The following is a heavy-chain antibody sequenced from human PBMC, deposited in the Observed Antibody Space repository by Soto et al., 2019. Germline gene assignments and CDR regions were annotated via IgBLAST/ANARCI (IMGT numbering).Heavy chain of an antibody. CDR2: IYYSGST. CDR3: ASRYGPGFDY. Sequence: SETLSLTCTVSGGSISSYYWIWIRQPPGKGLEWIGYIYYSGSTNYNPSLKSRVTISVDTSKNQFSLKLSSVTAADTAVYYCASRYGPGFDYWGKGTLVTVSS. CDR1: GGSISSYY. J-gene: IGHJ4*02. D-gene: IGHD4-17*01. V-gene: IGHV4-59*08.